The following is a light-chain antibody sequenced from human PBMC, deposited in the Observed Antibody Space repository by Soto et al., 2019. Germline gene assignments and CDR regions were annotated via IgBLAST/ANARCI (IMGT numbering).Light chain of an antibody. V-gene: IGLV1-40*01. J-gene: IGLJ2*01. CDR3: QSYDSSLIGLI. CDR1: NSNIGAGYD. Sequence: QSALTQPPSVSGAPGQRVTISCTGSNSNIGAGYDVNWYQHFPGTAPKLLIYVNTNRPSGVLDRFSGSKSGSSTSLAITGLQSEDEADYYCQSYDSSLIGLIFGLGTQLTVL. CDR2: VNT.